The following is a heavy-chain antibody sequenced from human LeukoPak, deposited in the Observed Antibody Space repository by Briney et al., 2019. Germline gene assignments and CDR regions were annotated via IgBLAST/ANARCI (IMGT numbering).Heavy chain of an antibody. J-gene: IGHJ6*03. CDR1: GGSISSSSYY. CDR3: ARGVYDRSGFSYYYYYMDV. V-gene: IGHV4-39*01. D-gene: IGHD3-22*01. CDR2: IYYSGST. Sequence: SETLSLTCTVSGGSISSSSYYWGWIRQPPGKGLEWIGSIYYSGSTYYNPSLKSRVTISVDTSKNQFSLKLSSVTAADTAVYYCARGVYDRSGFSYYYYYMDVWGKGTTVTVSS.